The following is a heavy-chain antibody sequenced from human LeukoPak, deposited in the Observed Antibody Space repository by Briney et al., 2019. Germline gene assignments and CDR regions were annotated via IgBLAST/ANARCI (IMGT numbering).Heavy chain of an antibody. CDR3: AKGCTLFWLKDAFDV. Sequence: PGESLRLSCAASGFNFSSYGMHWVRQAPGKGLEWVAIISYDGSDKYYADSVRGRFTISRDNSKNTLYLQMNSLRAEDTAVYYCAKGCTLFWLKDAFDVWGQGTMVTVSS. V-gene: IGHV3-30*18. D-gene: IGHD3-9*01. CDR1: GFNFSSYG. J-gene: IGHJ3*01. CDR2: ISYDGSDK.